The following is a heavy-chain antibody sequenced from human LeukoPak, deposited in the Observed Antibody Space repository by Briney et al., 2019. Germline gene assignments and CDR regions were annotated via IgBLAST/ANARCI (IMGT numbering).Heavy chain of an antibody. CDR2: MNPNSGST. V-gene: IGHV1-8*03. CDR3: ARRWFSPVPSRLPWYFDL. D-gene: IGHD2-21*02. CDR1: GYTFTSYD. J-gene: IGHJ2*01. Sequence: ASVKVSCKASGYTFTSYDINWVRQATGQGLEWMGWMNPNSGSTGYAQKFQGRVTITRNTSISTAYMELSSLRSEDTAVYYCARRWFSPVPSRLPWYFDLWGRGTLVTVSS.